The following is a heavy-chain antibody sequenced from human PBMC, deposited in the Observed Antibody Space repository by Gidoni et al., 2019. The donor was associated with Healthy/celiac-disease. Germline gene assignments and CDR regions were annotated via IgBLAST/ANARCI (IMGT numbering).Heavy chain of an antibody. CDR2: IYYSGST. CDR1: GGSISSYY. J-gene: IGHJ4*02. D-gene: IGHD2-15*01. CDR3: ARAEEYCSGGSCYPEQYYFDY. Sequence: QVQLQESGPGLVKPSETLSLTCTVSGGSISSYYWRWIRQPPGKGLEWIGYIYYSGSTNYNPSLKSRVTISVDTSKNQFSLKLSSVTAADTAVYYCARAEEYCSGGSCYPEQYYFDYWGQGTLVTVSS. V-gene: IGHV4-59*01.